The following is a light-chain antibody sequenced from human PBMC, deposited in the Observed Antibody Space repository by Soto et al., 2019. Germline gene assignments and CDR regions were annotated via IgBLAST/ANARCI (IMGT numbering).Light chain of an antibody. CDR3: SSYTSSRAYV. CDR2: EVS. CDR1: SSDVGGYNY. V-gene: IGLV2-14*01. J-gene: IGLJ1*01. Sequence: QSALTQPASVSGSPGQSITISCTGISSDVGGYNYVSWYQQQSGKAPKLMIHEVSNRPSGVSNRFSGSKSGNTASLTISGLQPEDEADYYCSSYTSSRAYVFGIGTKLTVL.